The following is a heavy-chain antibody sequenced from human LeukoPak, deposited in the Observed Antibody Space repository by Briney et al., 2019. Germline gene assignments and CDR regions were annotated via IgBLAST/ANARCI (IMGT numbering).Heavy chain of an antibody. CDR3: ARHRYSGYDY. CDR1: GGSISSYY. Sequence: SETLSLTCTVSGGSISSYYWSWIRQPPGKGLEWIGSIYYSGSTYYNPSLKSRVTISVDTSKNQFSLKLSSVTAADTAVYYCARHRYSGYDYWGQGTLVTVSS. CDR2: IYYSGST. J-gene: IGHJ4*02. V-gene: IGHV4-59*08. D-gene: IGHD5-12*01.